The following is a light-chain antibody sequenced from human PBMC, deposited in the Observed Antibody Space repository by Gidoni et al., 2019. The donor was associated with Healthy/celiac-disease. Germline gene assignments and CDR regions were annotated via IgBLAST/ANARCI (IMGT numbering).Light chain of an antibody. CDR3: QQYGSSPPFT. J-gene: IGKJ3*01. CDR1: QSVSSSY. V-gene: IGKV3-20*01. Sequence: EMVLTQSPGTLSLSPGERATLSCRASQSVSSSYLACYQQKPGQAPRLLLYGASSGATGIPDRFSGSGSGTAFTLTISRLAPEDFAVYYCQQYGSSPPFTFGPGTKVDIK. CDR2: GAS.